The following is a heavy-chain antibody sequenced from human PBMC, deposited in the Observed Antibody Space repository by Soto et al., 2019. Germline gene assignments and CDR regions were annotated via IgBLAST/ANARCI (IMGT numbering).Heavy chain of an antibody. D-gene: IGHD2-15*01. CDR1: EFTFSHHA. V-gene: IGHV3-30*04. Sequence: GGSLIVCSATSEFTFSHHAMHWVSKAQGKGLEWVAIISFDGVSRFYRDSVKGRFTISRDNSKNTLYLEMSSLRPEDTAVYFCAQDLSYCNDAGCSQRDGSDNWVQGTLVTVSP. J-gene: IGHJ4*02. CDR3: AQDLSYCNDAGCSQRDGSDN. CDR2: ISFDGVSR.